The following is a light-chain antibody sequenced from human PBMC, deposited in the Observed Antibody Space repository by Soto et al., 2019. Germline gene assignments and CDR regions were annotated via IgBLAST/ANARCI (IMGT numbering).Light chain of an antibody. CDR1: QSGGDY. V-gene: IGKV3-11*01. CDR2: DAS. J-gene: IGKJ4*01. CDR3: QQRRDWPRVT. Sequence: EIVLTQSPATLSLSPGETATLSCRTSQSGGDYLAWYQQKPGQAPRVLIYDASNRAPGIPARFSGSGYGTDFTLTITSLEPEDFAVYYCQQRRDWPRVTFGGGTKVEIK.